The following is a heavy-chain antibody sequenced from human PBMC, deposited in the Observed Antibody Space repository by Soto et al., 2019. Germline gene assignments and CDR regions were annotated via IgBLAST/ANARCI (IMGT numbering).Heavy chain of an antibody. V-gene: IGHV4-34*01. Sequence: QVQLQQWGAGLLKPSETLSLTCAVYGGSFSGYYWSWIRQPPGKGLEWIGEINHSGSTNYNPPLKSRVTISVDTSKNQFSLKLSSVTAADTAVYYCVTGGTSLFDYWGQGTLVTVSS. D-gene: IGHD3-16*01. J-gene: IGHJ4*02. CDR1: GGSFSGYY. CDR3: VTGGTSLFDY. CDR2: INHSGST.